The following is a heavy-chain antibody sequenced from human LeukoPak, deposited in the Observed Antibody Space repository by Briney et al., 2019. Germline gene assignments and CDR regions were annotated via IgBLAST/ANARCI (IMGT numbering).Heavy chain of an antibody. D-gene: IGHD3-22*01. J-gene: IGHJ4*02. CDR2: ISGSGGST. V-gene: IGHV3-23*01. Sequence: GGSLRLSCAASGFTFSSYSMSWVRQAPGKGLEWVSAISGSGGSTYYADSVKGRFTISRDNSKNTLYLQMNSLRAEDTAVYYCAKDTPAGYYDSSGYYTPYPALFDYWGQGTLVTVSS. CDR3: AKDTPAGYYDSSGYYTPYPALFDY. CDR1: GFTFSSYS.